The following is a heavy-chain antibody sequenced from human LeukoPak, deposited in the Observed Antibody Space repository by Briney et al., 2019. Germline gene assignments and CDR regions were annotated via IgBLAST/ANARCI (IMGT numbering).Heavy chain of an antibody. V-gene: IGHV3-66*01. CDR1: GFTVSSNY. J-gene: IGHJ4*02. D-gene: IGHD2-2*01. CDR2: IYSGGTT. CDR3: ARDVPTDY. Sequence: GGSLRLSCAASGFTVSSNYMSWVRQVPGKGLEWVSVIYSGGTTYYADSVKGRFTISRDNSKNTLYLQMNSLRAEDTAVYYCARDVPTDYWGQGTLVTVSS.